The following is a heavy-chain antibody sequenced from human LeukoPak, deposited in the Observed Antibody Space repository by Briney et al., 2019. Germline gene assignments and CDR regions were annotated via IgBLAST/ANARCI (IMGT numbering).Heavy chain of an antibody. V-gene: IGHV4-59*12. D-gene: IGHD5-18*01. CDR1: GGSISSYY. J-gene: IGHJ6*02. Sequence: SETLSLTCTVSGGSISSYYWSWIRQPPGKGLEWIGSIYYSGSTYYNPSLKSRVTISVDTSKNQFSLKLSSVTAADTAVYYCAKGYSYAMGYGMDVWGQGTTVTVSS. CDR3: AKGYSYAMGYGMDV. CDR2: IYYSGST.